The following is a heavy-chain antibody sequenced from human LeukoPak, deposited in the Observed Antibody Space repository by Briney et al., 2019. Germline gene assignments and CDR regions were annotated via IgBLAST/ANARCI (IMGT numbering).Heavy chain of an antibody. CDR3: ARDIGYCSSTSCQTDY. CDR1: GYTFTGYY. CDR2: INPNSGGT. Sequence: GASVKVSCKASGYTFTGYYMHWVRQAPGQGLEGMGWINPNSGGTNYAQKFQGRVTMTRGTSISTAYMELSRLRSDDTAVYYCARDIGYCSSTSCQTDYWGQGTLVTVSS. V-gene: IGHV1-2*02. J-gene: IGHJ4*02. D-gene: IGHD2-2*01.